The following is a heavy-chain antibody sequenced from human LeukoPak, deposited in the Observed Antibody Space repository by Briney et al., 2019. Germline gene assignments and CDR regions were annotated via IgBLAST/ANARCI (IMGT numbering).Heavy chain of an antibody. CDR3: ARGSFSSRLPHDH. CDR1: GYTFTTYG. V-gene: IGHV7-4-1*02. D-gene: IGHD4-11*01. CDR2: INANTGNP. J-gene: IGHJ4*02. Sequence: VSVKVSCKASGYTFTTYGINWVRQAPGQGLEWVGWINANTGNPTYAQGFTGRFVFSLDTSISTAYLQINSLKAEDTAVYYCARGSFSSRLPHDHWGQGTLVTVSS.